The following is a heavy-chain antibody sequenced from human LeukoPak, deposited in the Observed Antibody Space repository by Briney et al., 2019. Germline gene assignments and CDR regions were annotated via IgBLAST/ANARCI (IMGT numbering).Heavy chain of an antibody. Sequence: PSETLSLTCTVSGGSIYSYYWSWIRQPPGKGLEWIGYIYYSGSTNYNPSLKSRVTISVDMSKNHFSLKLTSVTAPDTAVNYCERHEYSSSSEGFDYWGQGTLVTVSS. CDR1: GGSIYSYY. J-gene: IGHJ4*02. CDR2: IYYSGST. V-gene: IGHV4-59*08. D-gene: IGHD6-6*01. CDR3: ERHEYSSSSEGFDY.